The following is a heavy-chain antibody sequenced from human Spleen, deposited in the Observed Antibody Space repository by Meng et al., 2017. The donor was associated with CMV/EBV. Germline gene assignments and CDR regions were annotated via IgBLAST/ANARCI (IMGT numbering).Heavy chain of an antibody. D-gene: IGHD3-10*01. J-gene: IGHJ4*02. CDR2: INPNSGGT. V-gene: IGHV1-2*02. CDR3: ASEGFYGSGSQAPIEF. Sequence: GESLKISCKASGYTFTGYYMHWVRQAPGQGLEWMGWINPNSGGTNYAQKFQGRVTVTRDTSFSTAYMELSRLTSDDTAVYYCASEGFYGSGSQAPIEFWGQGTVVTVSS. CDR1: GYTFTGYY.